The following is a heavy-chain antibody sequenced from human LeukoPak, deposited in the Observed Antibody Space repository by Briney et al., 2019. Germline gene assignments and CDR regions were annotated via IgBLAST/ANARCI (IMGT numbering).Heavy chain of an antibody. CDR1: GFTFSNAW. CDR3: TTDIQLWLRAYYYYGMDV. J-gene: IGHJ6*02. Sequence: GGSLRLSCAASGFTFSNAWMSWVRQAPGKGLEWVGRIKSKTDGGTTDYAAPVKGRFTISRDDSKNTLYLQMNSLKTEDTAVYYCTTDIQLWLRAYYYYGMDVWGQGTTVTVSS. D-gene: IGHD5-18*01. V-gene: IGHV3-15*01. CDR2: IKSKTDGGTT.